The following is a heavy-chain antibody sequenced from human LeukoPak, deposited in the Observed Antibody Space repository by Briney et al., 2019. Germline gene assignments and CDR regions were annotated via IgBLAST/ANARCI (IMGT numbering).Heavy chain of an antibody. CDR2: IIPIFGTA. D-gene: IGHD3-10*01. J-gene: IGHJ4*02. V-gene: IGHV1-69*05. CDR1: GGTFSSYA. CDR3: ARGGGGTQPFDY. Sequence: SVKVSCKASGGTFSSYAISWVRQAPGQGLEWMGGIIPIFGTANYAQKLQGRVTITTDESTSTAYMELSSLSSEDTAVYYCARGGGGTQPFDYWGQGTLVTVSS.